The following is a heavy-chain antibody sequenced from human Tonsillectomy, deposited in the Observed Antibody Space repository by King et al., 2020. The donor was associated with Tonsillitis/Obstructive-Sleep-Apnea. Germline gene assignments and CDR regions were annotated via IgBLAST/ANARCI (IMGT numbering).Heavy chain of an antibody. CDR3: ARVTTVTTGPGSFDY. D-gene: IGHD4-17*01. Sequence: QLVQSGAEVKKPGSSVKVSCKASGGTFSSYAISWVRQAPGQGLEWMGGIIPIFGTANYAQKFQGRVKITADESTSTAYMALSSLRSEDTAVYYCARVTTVTTGPGSFDYWGQGTLVTVSS. CDR2: IIPIFGTA. V-gene: IGHV1-69*12. J-gene: IGHJ4*02. CDR1: GGTFSSYA.